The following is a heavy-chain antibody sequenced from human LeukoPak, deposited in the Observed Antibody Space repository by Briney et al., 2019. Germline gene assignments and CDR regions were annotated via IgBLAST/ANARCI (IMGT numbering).Heavy chain of an antibody. CDR2: ISYDGSNK. V-gene: IGHV3-30-3*01. D-gene: IGHD3-22*01. CDR1: GFTFSSYA. Sequence: PGGSLRLSCAASGFTFSSYAMHWVRQAPGKGLEWVAVISYDGSNKYYADSVKGRFTISRDNARNSLYLQMNSLRGDDTAIYYCTRENYFDESGYYEKVHGIDVWGQGTTVTVSS. J-gene: IGHJ6*02. CDR3: TRENYFDESGYYEKVHGIDV.